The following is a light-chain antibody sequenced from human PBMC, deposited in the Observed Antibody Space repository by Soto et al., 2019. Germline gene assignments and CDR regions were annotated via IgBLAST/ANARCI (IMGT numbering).Light chain of an antibody. CDR2: KVS. V-gene: IGKV2-30*01. CDR3: MQGTHSWT. Sequence: DVVMIQSPLSLPVTLGQPASISCRSSQSLVYNDGNIYLNWFRQRPGQSPRRLIYKVSNRDSGVPDRFSGSGSGTDFTLQISRVEAEDVGVYYCMQGTHSWTFGQGTKVDIK. CDR1: QSLVYNDGNIY. J-gene: IGKJ1*01.